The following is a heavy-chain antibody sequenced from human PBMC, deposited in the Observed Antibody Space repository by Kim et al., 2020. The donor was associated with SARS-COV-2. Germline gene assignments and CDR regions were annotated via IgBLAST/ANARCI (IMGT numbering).Heavy chain of an antibody. J-gene: IGHJ4*02. Sequence: TSLKTRLTISKDTSKNQVVLTMTNMDPVDTATYYCARITMVRGVITSFDYWGQGTLVTVSS. CDR3: ARITMVRGVITSFDY. V-gene: IGHV2-70*01. D-gene: IGHD3-10*01.